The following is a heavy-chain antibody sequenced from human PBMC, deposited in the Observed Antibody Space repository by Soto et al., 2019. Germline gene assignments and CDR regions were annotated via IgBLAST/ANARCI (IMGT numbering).Heavy chain of an antibody. J-gene: IGHJ6*02. D-gene: IGHD3-9*01. CDR3: ARDRYYDILTGYYYYYGMDV. CDR1: GFTFSSYD. V-gene: IGHV3-13*01. CDR2: IGTAGDT. Sequence: PGGSLSLSCAASGFTFSSYDMHWVRQATGKGLEWVSAIGTAGDTYYPGSVKGRFTISRENAKNSLYLQMNSLRAGDTAVYYCARDRYYDILTGYYYYYGMDVWGQGTTVTSP.